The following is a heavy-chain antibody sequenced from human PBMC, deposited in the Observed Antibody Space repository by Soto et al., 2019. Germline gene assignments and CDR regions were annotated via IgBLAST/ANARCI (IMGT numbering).Heavy chain of an antibody. D-gene: IGHD4-17*01. CDR1: GFTFSSYG. V-gene: IGHV3-33*01. CDR3: AREGYGDYVFRYYYYGMDV. Sequence: QVQLVESGGGVVQPGRSLRLSCAASGFTFSSYGMHWVRQAPGKGLEWVAVIWYDGSNKYYADSVKGRFTISRDNSKNTLDLQMNSLRAEDTAVYYCAREGYGDYVFRYYYYGMDVWGQGTTVTVSS. J-gene: IGHJ6*02. CDR2: IWYDGSNK.